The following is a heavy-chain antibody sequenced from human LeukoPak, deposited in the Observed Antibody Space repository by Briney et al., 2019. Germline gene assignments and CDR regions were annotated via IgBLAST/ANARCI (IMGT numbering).Heavy chain of an antibody. Sequence: GASVKVSCKASGYTFTGYYMHWVRQAPGQGLEWMGWINPNSGGTNYAQKFQGRVTMTRDTSSSTAYMELSRLRSDDTAVYYCAREATYSSSSLGFDYWGQGTLVTVSS. V-gene: IGHV1-2*02. CDR1: GYTFTGYY. J-gene: IGHJ4*02. CDR2: INPNSGGT. D-gene: IGHD6-6*01. CDR3: AREATYSSSSLGFDY.